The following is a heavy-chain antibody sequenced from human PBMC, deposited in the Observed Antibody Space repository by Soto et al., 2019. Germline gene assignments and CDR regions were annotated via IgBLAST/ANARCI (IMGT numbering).Heavy chain of an antibody. CDR1: GGSISSYY. D-gene: IGHD5-18*01. J-gene: IGHJ6*03. Sequence: KPSETLSLTCTVSGGSISSYYWSWIRQPPGKGLEWIGYIYYSGSTNYNPSLKSRVTISVDTSKNQFSLKLSSVTAADTAVYYCARHATGWGYSYGYVVGLDYYYYYYMDVWGKGTTVTVSS. V-gene: IGHV4-59*08. CDR2: IYYSGST. CDR3: ARHATGWGYSYGYVVGLDYYYYYYMDV.